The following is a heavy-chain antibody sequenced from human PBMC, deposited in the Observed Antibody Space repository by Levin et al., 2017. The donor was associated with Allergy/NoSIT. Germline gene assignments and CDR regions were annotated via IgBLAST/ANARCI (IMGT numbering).Heavy chain of an antibody. CDR1: GYTFTGYY. D-gene: IGHD3-22*01. J-gene: IGHJ3*02. V-gene: IGHV1-2*02. CDR2: INPNSGGT. CDR3: ARGGSGYYDADAFDI. Sequence: GESLKISCKASGYTFTGYYMHWVRQAPGQGLEWMGWINPNSGGTNYAQKFQGRVTMTRDTSISTAYMELSRLRSDDTAVYYCARGGSGYYDADAFDIWGQGTMVTVSS.